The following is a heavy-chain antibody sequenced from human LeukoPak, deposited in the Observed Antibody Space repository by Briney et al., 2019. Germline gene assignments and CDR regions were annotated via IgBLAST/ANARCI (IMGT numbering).Heavy chain of an antibody. V-gene: IGHV3-9*03. CDR3: AKGNDDILTGYLDY. J-gene: IGHJ4*02. CDR2: ISWNSGSI. Sequence: PGGSLRLSCAASGFTFSSYEMNWVRQAPGKGLEWVSGISWNSGSIGYADSVKGRFTISRDNAKNSLYLQMNSLRAEDMALYYCAKGNDDILTGYLDYWGQGTLVTVSS. D-gene: IGHD3-9*01. CDR1: GFTFSSYE.